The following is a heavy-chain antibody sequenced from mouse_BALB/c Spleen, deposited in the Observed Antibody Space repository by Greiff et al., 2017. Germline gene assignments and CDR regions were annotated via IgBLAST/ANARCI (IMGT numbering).Heavy chain of an antibody. CDR2: IYPGNSDT. CDR3: TTGGNYFAY. V-gene: IGHV1-5*01. Sequence: VQLQQSGAELARPGASVKMSCKASGYTFTSYTMHWVKQRPGQGLEWIGAIYPGNSDTSYNQKFKGKAKLTAVTSTSTAYMELSSLTNEDSAVYYCTTGGNYFAYWGQGTLVTVSA. CDR1: GYTFTSYT. D-gene: IGHD2-1*01. J-gene: IGHJ3*01.